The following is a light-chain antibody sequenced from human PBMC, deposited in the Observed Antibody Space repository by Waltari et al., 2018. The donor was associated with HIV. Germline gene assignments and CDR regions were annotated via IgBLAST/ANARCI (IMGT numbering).Light chain of an antibody. CDR1: SSDVGGYHY. J-gene: IGLJ1*01. CDR3: SSYTSSSTYV. V-gene: IGLV2-14*01. CDR2: EVS. Sequence: QSALTQPASVSGSPGQSITISCPGPSSDVGGYHYVSWYQQHPGKAPKLMIYEVSNRPSGVSNRFSGSKSGNTASLTISGLQAEDEADYYCSSYTSSSTYVFGTGTKVTVL.